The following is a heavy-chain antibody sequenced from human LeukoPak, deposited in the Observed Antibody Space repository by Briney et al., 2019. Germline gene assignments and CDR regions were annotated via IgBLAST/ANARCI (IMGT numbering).Heavy chain of an antibody. V-gene: IGHV3-21*05. CDR3: ARAGDTEEGFDY. D-gene: IGHD5-18*01. Sequence: GGSLRLSCAASGFTFSNAWMSWVRQAPGKGLEWVSYISSSASNIYYADSVKGRFTISRDNAKNSLYLQMNSLRAEDTAVYYCARAGDTEEGFDYWGQGTLVTVSS. CDR2: ISSSASNI. CDR1: GFTFSNAW. J-gene: IGHJ4*02.